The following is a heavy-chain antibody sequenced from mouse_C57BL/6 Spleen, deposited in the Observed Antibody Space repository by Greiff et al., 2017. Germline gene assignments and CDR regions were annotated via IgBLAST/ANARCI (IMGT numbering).Heavy chain of an antibody. CDR1: GYTFTDYE. J-gene: IGHJ2*01. CDR2: IAPETGGT. Sequence: VQLQESGAELVRPGASVTLSCKASGYTFTDYEMHWVKQTPVHGLEWIGAIAPETGGTAYNQKFKGKAILTADKSSSTAYMELRSLTSEDSAVYYCTILDGPEWWGQGTTLTVSS. D-gene: IGHD2-3*01. CDR3: TILDGPEW. V-gene: IGHV1-15*01.